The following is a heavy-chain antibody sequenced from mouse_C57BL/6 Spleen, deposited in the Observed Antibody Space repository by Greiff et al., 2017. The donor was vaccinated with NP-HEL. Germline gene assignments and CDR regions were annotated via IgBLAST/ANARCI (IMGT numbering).Heavy chain of an antibody. V-gene: IGHV1-80*01. CDR2: IYPGDGDT. CDR1: GYAFSSYW. J-gene: IGHJ2*01. CDR3: ARGIITTVVAFDY. D-gene: IGHD1-1*01. Sequence: VQLQQSGAELVKPGASVKISCKASGYAFSSYWMNWVKQRPGKGLEWIGKIYPGDGDTNYNGKFKGKATLTADKSSSTAYMQLSSLTSEDSAVYFCARGIITTVVAFDYWGQGTTLTVSS.